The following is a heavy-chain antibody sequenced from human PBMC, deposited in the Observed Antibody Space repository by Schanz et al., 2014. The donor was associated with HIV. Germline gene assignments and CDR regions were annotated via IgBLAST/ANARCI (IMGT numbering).Heavy chain of an antibody. CDR2: ISWNSDSK. J-gene: IGHJ1*01. CDR1: GFTFSSYS. D-gene: IGHD2-15*01. Sequence: EVQLVESGGGLVQPGGSLRLSCAASGFTFSSYSMNWVRQAPGKGLEWVSGISWNSDSKGYADSVKGRFTISRDNAKNSLYLQMNSLRAEDTAMYYCARGNLAWCGGGSCYTRFQFFQVWGQGTLITVSS. V-gene: IGHV3-48*04. CDR3: ARGNLAWCGGGSCYTRFQFFQV.